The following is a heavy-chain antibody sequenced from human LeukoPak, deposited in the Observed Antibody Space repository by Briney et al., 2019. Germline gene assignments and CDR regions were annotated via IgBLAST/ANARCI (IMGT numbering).Heavy chain of an antibody. V-gene: IGHV3-21*01. J-gene: IGHJ4*02. CDR2: ISRSSNYI. Sequence: GGSLRLSCAASGFTFSSYSMNWVRQAPGKGLEWVSSISRSSNYIYYADSVKGRFTVSRDNAKNSLYLQINSLRAEDTSVYYCARGENNYGYYYFDYWGQGTLVTVSS. CDR1: GFTFSSYS. CDR3: ARGENNYGYYYFDY. D-gene: IGHD5-24*01.